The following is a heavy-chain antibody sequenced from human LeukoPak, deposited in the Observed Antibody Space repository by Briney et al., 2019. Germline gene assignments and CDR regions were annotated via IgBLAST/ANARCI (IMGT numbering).Heavy chain of an antibody. Sequence: SQTLSLTRTVSGGSISSGGYYWSWIRQHPGKGLEWIGYIYYSGSTYYNPSLKSRVTISVDTSKNQFSLKLSSVTAADTAVYYCASSNTVTTLRSYGMDVWGQGTTVTVSS. CDR1: GGSISSGGYY. D-gene: IGHD4-17*01. J-gene: IGHJ6*02. V-gene: IGHV4-31*03. CDR2: IYYSGST. CDR3: ASSNTVTTLRSYGMDV.